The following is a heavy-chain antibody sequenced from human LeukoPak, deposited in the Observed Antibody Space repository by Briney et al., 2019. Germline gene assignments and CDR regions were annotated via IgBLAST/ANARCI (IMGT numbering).Heavy chain of an antibody. J-gene: IGHJ4*02. V-gene: IGHV4-39*01. D-gene: IGHD2-15*01. Sequence: SETLSLTCTVSGGSMSSSSYYRGWIRQPPGKGLEWIGSMFNSGSTYDSPSLKSRVTISLDTSKNQFSLKLTSVTAADTAVYYCARHWAVGGRELDYWGQGILVTVSS. CDR2: MFNSGST. CDR1: GGSMSSSSYY. CDR3: ARHWAVGGRELDY.